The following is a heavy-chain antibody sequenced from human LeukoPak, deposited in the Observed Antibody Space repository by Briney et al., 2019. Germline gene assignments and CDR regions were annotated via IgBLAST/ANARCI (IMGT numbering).Heavy chain of an antibody. CDR3: AKGVGTNKGGYYFDY. CDR1: GFAFSTFA. V-gene: IGHV3-23*01. Sequence: PGGSLRLSCAASGFAFSTFAMSWVRQAPGKGLDWVSSISGSGGSTYYADSVKGRFTISRDGSKNTLYLQMNSLRAEDTAVYYCAKGVGTNKGGYYFDYWGQGTPVTVSS. CDR2: ISGSGGST. J-gene: IGHJ4*02. D-gene: IGHD1-26*01.